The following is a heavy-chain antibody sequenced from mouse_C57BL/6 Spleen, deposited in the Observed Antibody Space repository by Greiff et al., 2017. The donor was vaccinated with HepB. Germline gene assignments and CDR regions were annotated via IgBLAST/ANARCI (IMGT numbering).Heavy chain of an antibody. D-gene: IGHD3-2*02. CDR1: GYTFTSYW. CDR3: ARQLRSYYFDY. V-gene: IGHV1-69*01. CDR2: IDPSDGYT. J-gene: IGHJ2*01. Sequence: QVQLQQPGAELVMPGASVKLSCKASGYTFTSYWMHWVKQRPGQGLEWIGEIDPSDGYTNYNQKFKGKSTVTVDKSSSTAYMQLSSLTAEDSAVYYCARQLRSYYFDYWGQGTTLTVSS.